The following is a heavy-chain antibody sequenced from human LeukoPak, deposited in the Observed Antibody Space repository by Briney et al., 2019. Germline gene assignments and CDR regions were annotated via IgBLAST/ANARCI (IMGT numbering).Heavy chain of an antibody. CDR3: ARYYYDSSGYYYPVSYYYYYGMDV. V-gene: IGHV1-8*01. Sequence: ASVKVSCEASGYTFTSYDINWVRQATGQGLEWMGWMNPNSGNTGYAQKFQGRVTMTRNTSISTAYMELSSLRSEDTAVYYCARYYYDSSGYYYPVSYYYYYGMDVWGQGTTVTVSS. J-gene: IGHJ6*02. CDR2: MNPNSGNT. CDR1: GYTFTSYD. D-gene: IGHD3-22*01.